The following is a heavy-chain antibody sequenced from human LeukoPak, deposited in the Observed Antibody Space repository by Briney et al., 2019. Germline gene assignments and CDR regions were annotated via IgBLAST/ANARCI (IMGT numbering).Heavy chain of an antibody. V-gene: IGHV3-74*01. CDR2: LNSDGSST. D-gene: IGHD3-3*01. CDR1: GFTFSSYW. J-gene: IGHJ4*02. Sequence: GGSLRLSCAASGFTFSSYWMHWVRQAPGKGLVWVSRLNSDGSSTSYADSVKGRFTISRDNAKNTLYLQMNSLRAEDTAVYYCAREATVLRFFEWLFFDYWGQGTLVTVSS. CDR3: AREATVLRFFEWLFFDY.